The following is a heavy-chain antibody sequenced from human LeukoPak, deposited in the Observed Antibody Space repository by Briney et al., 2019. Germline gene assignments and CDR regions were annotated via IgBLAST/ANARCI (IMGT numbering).Heavy chain of an antibody. Sequence: PSETLSLTCTVSGGSISSFYWNWIRQPPGKGLEWIGYIYYSGSTNYNPSLKSRVTISVDTSKNQFSLRLSSVTAADTAVYYCARLNNWNEVLLDYWGQGTLVTVSS. V-gene: IGHV4-59*08. CDR2: IYYSGST. CDR1: GGSISSFY. CDR3: ARLNNWNEVLLDY. D-gene: IGHD1-20*01. J-gene: IGHJ4*02.